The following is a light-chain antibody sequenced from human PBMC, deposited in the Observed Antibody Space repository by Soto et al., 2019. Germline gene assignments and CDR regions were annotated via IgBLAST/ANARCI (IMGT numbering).Light chain of an antibody. CDR3: QQYGNNPWT. J-gene: IGKJ1*01. V-gene: IGKV3-20*01. CDR2: GAP. Sequence: EIVLTQSPGTLSLFPGGRATLSCRASQSVNNNYLAGYQQKRGQAPRLLLFGAPNSATCIPDRCSGSGSGTDFTLTISRLEPEDCAVFYCQQYGNNPWTFGQGTEVEVK. CDR1: QSVNNNY.